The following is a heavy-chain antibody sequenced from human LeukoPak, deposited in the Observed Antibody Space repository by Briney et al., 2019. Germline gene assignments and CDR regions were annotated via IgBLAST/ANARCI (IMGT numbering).Heavy chain of an antibody. D-gene: IGHD1-26*01. V-gene: IGHV4-34*01. CDR1: GGSFSGYY. Sequence: PSETLSLTCAVYGGSFSGYYWSWIRQPPGKGLEWIGEINHSGSTNYSPSLKSRVTISVDTSKNQFSLKLSSETAADKAVYYCARGGSYTLGYWGQETLVTVSS. CDR2: INHSGST. J-gene: IGHJ4*02. CDR3: ARGGSYTLGY.